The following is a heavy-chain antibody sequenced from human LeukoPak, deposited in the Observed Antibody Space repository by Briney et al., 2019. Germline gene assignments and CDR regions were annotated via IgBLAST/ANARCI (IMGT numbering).Heavy chain of an antibody. V-gene: IGHV3-21*01. J-gene: IGHJ6*02. CDR3: ARGGMGTNSQEYFYYGMDF. CDR2: ISRTSTYI. CDR1: GFSFSAYS. D-gene: IGHD2-2*01. Sequence: GGSLRLSCAAAGFSFSAYSMNWVRQTPGKGLEWVSSISRTSTYIYYADSVKGRFTLSRDNGKNSLFLQMNSLRAEDTAVYYCARGGMGTNSQEYFYYGMDFWGQGTAVTVS.